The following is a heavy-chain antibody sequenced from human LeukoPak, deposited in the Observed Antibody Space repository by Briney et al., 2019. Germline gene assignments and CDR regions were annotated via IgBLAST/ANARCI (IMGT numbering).Heavy chain of an antibody. Sequence: AGSMRLSCAAPGFTVSNNYMSWVRRAAGKGLEWVSLIYSGGGTNYAYSVKGRFTISRDNSKNTLYLQMNSLRAEDTAVYYCARNSGELGAWGQGTLVTVSS. J-gene: IGHJ5*02. V-gene: IGHV3-53*01. CDR2: IYSGGGT. D-gene: IGHD2-21*01. CDR3: ARNSGELGA. CDR1: GFTVSNNY.